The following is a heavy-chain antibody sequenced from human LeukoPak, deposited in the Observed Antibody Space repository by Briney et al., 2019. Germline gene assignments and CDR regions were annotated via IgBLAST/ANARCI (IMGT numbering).Heavy chain of an antibody. J-gene: IGHJ5*02. D-gene: IGHD3-22*01. Sequence: GGSLRLSCAASGFKFDDYGMSWVRQAPGKGLEWVCDINWNGAWTGYADSVKGRFTISRDNAKDSLYLQMNSLRAEDTALYYCAGYYYDSSRGFDLWGQGTLVTVSA. CDR1: GFKFDDYG. V-gene: IGHV3-20*04. CDR3: AGYYYDSSRGFDL. CDR2: INWNGAWT.